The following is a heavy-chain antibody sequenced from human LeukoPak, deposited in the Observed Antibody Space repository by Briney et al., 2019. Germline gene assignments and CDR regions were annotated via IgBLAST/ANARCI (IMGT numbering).Heavy chain of an antibody. D-gene: IGHD3-10*01. CDR1: GYTFTSYD. CDR3: ARDGIPWFGEYGMDV. J-gene: IGHJ6*02. V-gene: IGHV1-8*01. CDR2: MNPNRGNT. Sequence: ASVKVSCRASGYTFTSYDINWVRQATGQGLEWRGWMNPNRGNTGYAQKFQGRVTMTRNTSISTAYMELSSLRSEDTAVYYCARDGIPWFGEYGMDVWGQGTTVTVPS.